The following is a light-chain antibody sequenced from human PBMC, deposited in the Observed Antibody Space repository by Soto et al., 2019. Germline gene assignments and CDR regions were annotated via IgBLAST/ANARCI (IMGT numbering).Light chain of an antibody. Sequence: EIVMTQSPATLSVSPGERATLSCRASQSVSSYLAWYQQKPGQAPRLLIYDASNRATGIPARFSGSGSGTDFTLTISRLEPEDFAVYYCQQYGSSWTFGQGTKVDI. CDR3: QQYGSSWT. V-gene: IGKV3-20*01. J-gene: IGKJ1*01. CDR1: QSVSSY. CDR2: DAS.